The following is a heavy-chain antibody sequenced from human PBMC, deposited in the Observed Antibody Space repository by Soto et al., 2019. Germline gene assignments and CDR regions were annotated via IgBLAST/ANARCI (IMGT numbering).Heavy chain of an antibody. CDR3: ARVVNYYDSSGYYYDYFDY. J-gene: IGHJ4*02. Sequence: ASVTVSCKASGYTFTSYGISWVRQAPGQGLEWMGWISAYNGNTNYAQKLQGRVTMTTDTSTSKAYMELRSLRSDDAAVYCCARVVNYYDSSGYYYDYFDYWGQGTLVTVSS. V-gene: IGHV1-18*01. D-gene: IGHD3-22*01. CDR2: ISAYNGNT. CDR1: GYTFTSYG.